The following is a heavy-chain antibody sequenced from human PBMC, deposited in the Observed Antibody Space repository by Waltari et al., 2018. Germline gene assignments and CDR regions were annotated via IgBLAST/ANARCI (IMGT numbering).Heavy chain of an antibody. CDR1: GGSFSGYY. J-gene: IGHJ4*02. Sequence: QVQLQQWGAGLLKPSDTLSLTCAVYGGSFSGYYWTWIRQPPGKGLGWIGEINNSGGTNYNPSLKSRVTISVDTSKNQFSLKLSSVTAADTAVYYCAGQRQWLVPLGDWGQGTLVTVSS. V-gene: IGHV4-34*01. D-gene: IGHD6-19*01. CDR3: AGQRQWLVPLGD. CDR2: INNSGGT.